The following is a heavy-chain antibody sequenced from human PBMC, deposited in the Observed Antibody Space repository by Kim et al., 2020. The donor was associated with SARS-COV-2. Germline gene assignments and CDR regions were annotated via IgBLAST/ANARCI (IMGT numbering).Heavy chain of an antibody. D-gene: IGHD3-22*01. CDR3: ARVQRITMIVVVTTVAFDI. J-gene: IGHJ3*02. Sequence: SETLSLTCAVYGGSFSGYYWSWIRQPPGKGLEWIGEINHSGSTNYNPSLKSRVTISVDTSKNQFSLKLSSVTAADTAVYYCARVQRITMIVVVTTVAFDIWGQGTMVTVSS. CDR1: GGSFSGYY. CDR2: INHSGST. V-gene: IGHV4-34*01.